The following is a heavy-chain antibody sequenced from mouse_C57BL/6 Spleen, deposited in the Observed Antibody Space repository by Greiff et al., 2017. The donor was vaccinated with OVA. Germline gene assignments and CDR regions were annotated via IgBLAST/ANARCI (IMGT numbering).Heavy chain of an antibody. CDR2: IRNKANGYTT. CDR1: GFTFTDYY. V-gene: IGHV7-3*01. J-gene: IGHJ2*01. CDR3: ARSRSTFFDY. Sequence: EVQVVESGGGLAQPGGSLSLSCAASGFTFTDYYMSWVRQPPGKALEWLGFIRNKANGYTTEYSASVKGRFTISRDNSQSILYLQMNALRAEDSATYYCARSRSTFFDYWGQGTTLTVSS.